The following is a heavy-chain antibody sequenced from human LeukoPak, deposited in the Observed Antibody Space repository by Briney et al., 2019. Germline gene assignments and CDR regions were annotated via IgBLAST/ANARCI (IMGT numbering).Heavy chain of an antibody. V-gene: IGHV1-2*02. D-gene: IGHD5-24*01. Sequence: ASVKVSCKASGYTFTGYYMHWVRQAPGQGLEWMGWINPNSGDTNYAQRFQGRVTLTTDTSINTGYMELSSPRSDDTAVYYCARDPHQGGYNVFDYWGQGTLVTVSS. CDR2: INPNSGDT. J-gene: IGHJ4*02. CDR3: ARDPHQGGYNVFDY. CDR1: GYTFTGYY.